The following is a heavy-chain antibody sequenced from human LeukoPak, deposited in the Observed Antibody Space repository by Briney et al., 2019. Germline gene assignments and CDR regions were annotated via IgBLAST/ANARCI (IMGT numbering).Heavy chain of an antibody. CDR2: ISSSSSYI. J-gene: IGHJ4*02. CDR1: GFTFSSYS. Sequence: GGSLRLSCAASGFTFSSYSMNWVRQAPGKGLEWVSSISSSSSYIYYADSVKGRFTISRDNSKNTLYLQMNSLRAEDTAVYYCARDNSAFYYDSSGYFFPDYWGQGTLVTVSS. V-gene: IGHV3-21*01. CDR3: ARDNSAFYYDSSGYFFPDY. D-gene: IGHD3-22*01.